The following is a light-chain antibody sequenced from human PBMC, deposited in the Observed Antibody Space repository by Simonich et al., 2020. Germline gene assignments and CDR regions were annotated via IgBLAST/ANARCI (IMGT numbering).Light chain of an antibody. V-gene: IGKV1-5*03. CDR3: QQYNSYSQT. CDR2: KAS. J-gene: IGKJ1*01. CDR1: QIISRW. Sequence: DIQMTQSPSTLSASVGDRVTITCRASQIISRWLAWYQQKTGKAPKLLIYKASSLESGVPSRFSGSGSGTEFTLTISSLQPDDFATYYCQQYNSYSQTFGQGTKVEIK.